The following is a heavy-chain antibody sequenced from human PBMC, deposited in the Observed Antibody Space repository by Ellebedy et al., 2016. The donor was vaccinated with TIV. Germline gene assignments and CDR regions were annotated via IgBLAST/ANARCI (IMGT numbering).Heavy chain of an antibody. CDR2: IYPGDSDT. D-gene: IGHD3-10*01. V-gene: IGHV5-51*01. J-gene: IGHJ3*02. CDR1: GYSFTSYW. Sequence: PGGSLRLSCKGSGYSFTSYWIGWVRQMPGKGLEWMGNIYPGDSDTSYSPSFQGQVTISAAKSISTAYLQWSSLKASDTAMYYCARRITMIRGVIRETYAFDIWGQGTMVTVSS. CDR3: ARRITMIRGVIRETYAFDI.